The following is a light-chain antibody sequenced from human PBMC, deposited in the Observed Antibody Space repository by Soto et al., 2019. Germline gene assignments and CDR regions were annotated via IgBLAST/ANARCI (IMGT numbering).Light chain of an antibody. CDR1: QSVSSIY. CDR3: QQYGSSSWT. J-gene: IGKJ1*01. Sequence: EIVLTQSPGTLSLSPGERATLSCRASQSVSSIYLAWYPHKPGQAPRLLIYGASSRATGIPDRFSSSGSETDFTLTISRLEPEDFAVYHCQQYGSSSWTFGRGTPVEIK. V-gene: IGKV3-20*01. CDR2: GAS.